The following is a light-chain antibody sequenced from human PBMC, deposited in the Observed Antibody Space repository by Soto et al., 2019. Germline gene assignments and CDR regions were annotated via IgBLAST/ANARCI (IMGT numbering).Light chain of an antibody. CDR3: QQYGSSPPIT. J-gene: IGKJ5*01. CDR1: QSVSNNY. Sequence: EIVLTQSPGTLSLSPGERATLSCRASQSVSNNYLAWYQQKPGQAPRLLVFGAYNRATGIPDRLSGSGSGADFTLSIDRLEPEDFAVYYCQQYGSSPPITFGQGTRLEIK. V-gene: IGKV3-20*01. CDR2: GAY.